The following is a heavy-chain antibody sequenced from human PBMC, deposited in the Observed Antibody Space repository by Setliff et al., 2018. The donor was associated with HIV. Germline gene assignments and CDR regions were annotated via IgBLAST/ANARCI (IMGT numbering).Heavy chain of an antibody. J-gene: IGHJ6*03. CDR1: GFNFNNYA. D-gene: IGHD6-19*01. V-gene: IGHV3-9*01. Sequence: RLSCEGSGFNFNNYAMHWVRQPPGKGLEWVSGITWRGGVLGYAASAKGRFIISRDNARSSLHLQMNSLATEDTALYFCVKGGTLAGQFYYYMKVWGKGTTVTVSS. CDR2: ITWRGGVL. CDR3: VKGGTLAGQFYYYMKV.